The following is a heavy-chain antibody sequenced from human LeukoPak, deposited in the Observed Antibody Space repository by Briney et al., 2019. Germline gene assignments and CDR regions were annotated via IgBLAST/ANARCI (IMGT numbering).Heavy chain of an antibody. V-gene: IGHV3-23*01. CDR1: GFTFSSYA. CDR3: AKDSYDSSGSRYNY. J-gene: IGHJ4*02. D-gene: IGHD3-22*01. CDR2: ISGGGGST. Sequence: GGSLRLSCTASGFTFSSYAMSWVRQAPGVGLEWVSAISGGGGSTWYADSVKGRFTISRDNSKNTLYMQMNSLRAEDTAVYYCAKDSYDSSGSRYNYWGQGTLVTVSS.